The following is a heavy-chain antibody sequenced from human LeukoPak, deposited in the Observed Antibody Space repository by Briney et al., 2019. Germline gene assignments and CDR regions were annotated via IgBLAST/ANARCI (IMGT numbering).Heavy chain of an antibody. J-gene: IGHJ4*02. CDR1: GGSISSSNW. CDR3: ARGVRYYGSGSYYGYFDY. Sequence: PSGTLSLTCAVSGGSISSSNWWSWVRQPPGKGLEWIGEIYHSGSTNYNPSLKSRVTISVDKSKNQFSLKLSSVTAADTAVYYCARGVRYYGSGSYYGYFDYWGQGTLVTVSS. D-gene: IGHD3-10*01. V-gene: IGHV4-4*02. CDR2: IYHSGST.